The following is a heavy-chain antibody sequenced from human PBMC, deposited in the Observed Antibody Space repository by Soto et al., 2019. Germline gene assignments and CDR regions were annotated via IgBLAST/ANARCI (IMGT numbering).Heavy chain of an antibody. CDR1: GFTFSSYS. CDR2: ISSSSSYI. Sequence: EVQLVESGGGLVKPGGSLRLSCAASGFTFSSYSMNWVRQAPGKGLEWVSSISSSSSYIYYADSVKGRFTISRDNAKNSLYLQVNSLGAEDTAVDYCAGSYSSGGEYWGQGTLVTVSS. D-gene: IGHD6-25*01. V-gene: IGHV3-21*01. CDR3: AGSYSSGGEY. J-gene: IGHJ4*02.